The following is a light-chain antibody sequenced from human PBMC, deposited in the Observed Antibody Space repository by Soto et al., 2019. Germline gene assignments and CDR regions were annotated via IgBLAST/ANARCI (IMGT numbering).Light chain of an antibody. J-gene: IGLJ3*02. CDR3: SAYAGSNNFGVL. CDR2: EVT. CDR1: SSDVGGYNY. Sequence: QSALTQPPSASGSPGQSVAISCTGTSSDVGGYNYVSWYQQHPGKAPKLMIYEVTKRPSGVPDRFSGSKSDNTASLTVSGLQSEAEADDYCSAYAGSNNFGVLFGGGTKLTV. V-gene: IGLV2-8*01.